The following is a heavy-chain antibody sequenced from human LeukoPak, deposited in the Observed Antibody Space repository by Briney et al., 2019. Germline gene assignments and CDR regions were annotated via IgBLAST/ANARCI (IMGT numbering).Heavy chain of an antibody. V-gene: IGHV3-23*01. Sequence: PGGSLRLSCAASGFTFSSNAMSWVRQAPGKGLEWVSAISDSGVRTYYAGSVKGRFTISRDNSKNTLYLQMNSLRAEDTAVYYCARGRDRHYGSGTAGWFDPWGQGTLVTVSS. CDR3: ARGRDRHYGSGTAGWFDP. J-gene: IGHJ5*02. CDR1: GFTFSSNA. CDR2: ISDSGVRT. D-gene: IGHD3-10*01.